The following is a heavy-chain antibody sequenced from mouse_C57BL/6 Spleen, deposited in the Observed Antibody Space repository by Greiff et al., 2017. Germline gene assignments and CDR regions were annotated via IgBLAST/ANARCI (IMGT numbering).Heavy chain of an antibody. CDR3: VREGYWFAY. CDR1: GFSFNTYA. Sequence: EVQLVESGGGLVQPKGSLKLSCAASGFSFNTYAMNWVRQAPGKGLEWVARIRSKSNNYATYYADSVKDRFTISRDDAESMLYLQMNNLRTEDTAMYYCVREGYWFAYWGQGTLVTVSA. J-gene: IGHJ3*01. V-gene: IGHV10-1*01. CDR2: IRSKSNNYAT.